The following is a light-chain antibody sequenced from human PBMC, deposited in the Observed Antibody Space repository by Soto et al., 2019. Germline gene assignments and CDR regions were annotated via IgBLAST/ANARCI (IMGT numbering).Light chain of an antibody. V-gene: IGLV2-14*01. CDR3: ASFTTTSTRV. CDR1: RSDIGFYNY. Sequence: QSALTQPASVSGSPGQSITVSCTGPRSDIGFYNYVSWYQQHPGKVPKLIIYEVTNRPSGVSNRFSGSKSGNTASLTISGLQAEDEADYYCASFTTTSTRVFGTGTKVTVL. J-gene: IGLJ1*01. CDR2: EVT.